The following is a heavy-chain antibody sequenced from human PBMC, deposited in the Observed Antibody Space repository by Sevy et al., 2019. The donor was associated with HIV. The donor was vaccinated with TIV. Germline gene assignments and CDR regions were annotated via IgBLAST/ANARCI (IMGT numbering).Heavy chain of an antibody. Sequence: GGSLRLSCAASGFTFSTYGMHWVRQAPGKGLEWVAFIRYDGSNKYYPDSVKGRFTISRDNSENTLYLQMNSLRPEDTAVYYCAKDPDRSSSWYDYWGQGTLVTVSS. CDR2: IRYDGSNK. CDR3: AKDPDRSSSWYDY. J-gene: IGHJ4*02. V-gene: IGHV3-30*02. CDR1: GFTFSTYG. D-gene: IGHD6-13*01.